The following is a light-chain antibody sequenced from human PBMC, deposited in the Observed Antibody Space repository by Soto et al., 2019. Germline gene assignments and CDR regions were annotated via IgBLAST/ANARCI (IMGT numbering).Light chain of an antibody. V-gene: IGLV3-21*02. CDR2: YDR. J-gene: IGLJ2*01. CDR1: NIGTKS. Sequence: SYELTQPPSVSVAPGQTASIPYGGDNIGTKSVHWYQQKPGQAPVLVIFYDRDRPSGIPERFSGSNSGKTATLTISGVEAWDEADYYCHVWDANSDHLLFGGGTKLTVL. CDR3: HVWDANSDHLL.